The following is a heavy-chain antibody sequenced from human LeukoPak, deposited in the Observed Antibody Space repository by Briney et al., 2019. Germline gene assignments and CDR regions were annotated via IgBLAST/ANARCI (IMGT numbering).Heavy chain of an antibody. J-gene: IGHJ3*02. CDR3: ARSPVEVDGFDI. D-gene: IGHD2-2*01. CDR2: INSDGSST. CDR1: GILVSSNY. V-gene: IGHV3-74*01. Sequence: GSLRLSCVASGILVSSNYMSWVRQAPGKGLVWVSRINSDGSSTSYADSVKGRCSISRDNAKNTLYLQMNSLRAEDTAVYYCARSPVEVDGFDIWGQGTMVTVSS.